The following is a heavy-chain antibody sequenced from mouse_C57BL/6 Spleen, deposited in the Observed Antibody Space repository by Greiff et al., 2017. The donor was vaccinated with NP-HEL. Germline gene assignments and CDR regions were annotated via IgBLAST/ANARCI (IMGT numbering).Heavy chain of an antibody. CDR1: GYTFTDYY. D-gene: IGHD1-1*01. J-gene: IGHJ2*01. Sequence: LVESGASVKMSCKASGYTFTDYYMNWVKQSHGKSLEWIGVINPYNGGTSYNQKFKGKATLTVDKSSSTAYMELNSLTSEDSAVYYCVSGDYYGVWGQGTTLTVSS. CDR3: VSGDYYGV. CDR2: INPYNGGT. V-gene: IGHV1-19*01.